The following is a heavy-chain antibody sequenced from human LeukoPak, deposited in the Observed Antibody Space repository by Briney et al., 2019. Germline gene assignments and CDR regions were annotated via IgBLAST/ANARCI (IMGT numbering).Heavy chain of an antibody. Sequence: GASVKVSCKASGGTFSSYAISWVRQAPGQGLEWMGRIIPILGIANYAQKFQGRVTITADKSTSTAYMELSSLRSGDTAVYYCARWGYDSSGYRSTGYYFDYWGQGTLVTVSS. CDR3: ARWGYDSSGYRSTGYYFDY. CDR1: GGTFSSYA. CDR2: IIPILGIA. V-gene: IGHV1-69*04. D-gene: IGHD3-22*01. J-gene: IGHJ4*02.